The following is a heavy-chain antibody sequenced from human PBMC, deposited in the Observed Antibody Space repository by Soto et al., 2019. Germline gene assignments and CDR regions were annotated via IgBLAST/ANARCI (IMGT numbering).Heavy chain of an antibody. CDR1: GGSISSGGYY. V-gene: IGHV4-31*03. CDR2: IYYSGST. CDR3: AIYDSSGSRGFQH. J-gene: IGHJ1*01. Sequence: QVQLQESGPGLVKPSQTLSLTCTVSGGSISSGGYYWSWIRQHPGKGLEWIGYIYYSGSTYYNPSLKSRVTISVDTSKNQFSMKLSSVTAADTAVYYCAIYDSSGSRGFQHWGQGTLVTVSS. D-gene: IGHD3-22*01.